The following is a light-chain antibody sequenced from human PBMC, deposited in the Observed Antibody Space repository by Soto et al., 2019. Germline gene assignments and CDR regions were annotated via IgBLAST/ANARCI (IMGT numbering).Light chain of an antibody. CDR1: SSNIGAGYD. CDR3: QSYVSSPSANFV. J-gene: IGLJ1*01. CDR2: GND. Sequence: SVLTQPPSVSGAPGQRVTISCAGSSSNIGAGYDVHWYQQLPGKAPKLLIYGNDNRPSGVPERFSGSKSGTSASLAITGLRADDEADYYCQSYVSSPSANFVFGTGTKVTVL. V-gene: IGLV1-40*01.